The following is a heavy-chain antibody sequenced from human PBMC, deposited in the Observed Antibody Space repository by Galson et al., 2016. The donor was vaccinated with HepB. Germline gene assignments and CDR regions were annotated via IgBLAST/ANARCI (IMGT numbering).Heavy chain of an antibody. D-gene: IGHD5-24*01. Sequence: SLRLSCAASGFTFSTYAMHWLRQAPGKGLEWVAVISYDGSHKHYRDSVKGRFTVSRDNSKNTLHLQMTSLRREDTAVYYCARPRRWPQYYYGLDVWGQGTTVTVSS. CDR2: ISYDGSHK. CDR3: ARPRRWPQYYYGLDV. J-gene: IGHJ6*02. V-gene: IGHV3-30-3*01. CDR1: GFTFSTYA.